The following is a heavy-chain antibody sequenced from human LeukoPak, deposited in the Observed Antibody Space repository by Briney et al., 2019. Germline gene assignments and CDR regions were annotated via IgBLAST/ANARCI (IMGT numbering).Heavy chain of an antibody. Sequence: GSLRLSCAASGFTFSSYNMNWVRQAPGKGLEWVSYISSSGSTIYYADSVKGRFTISRDNSKNTLYLQMNSLRAEDTAVYYCARDLTYGDYDYWGQGTLVTVSS. D-gene: IGHD4-17*01. V-gene: IGHV3-48*01. J-gene: IGHJ4*02. CDR2: ISSSGSTI. CDR1: GFTFSSYN. CDR3: ARDLTYGDYDY.